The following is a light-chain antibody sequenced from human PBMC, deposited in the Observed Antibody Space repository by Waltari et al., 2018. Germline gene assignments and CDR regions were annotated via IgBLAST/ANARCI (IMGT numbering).Light chain of an antibody. J-gene: IGLJ1*01. CDR1: SSDVGGYNS. CDR3: SSYTSNSTLYV. CDR2: EVS. V-gene: IGLV2-14*01. Sequence: QSALTQPASVSGSPGQSITISCTGTSSDVGGYNSASWYQQHPGKAPKLIIYEVSNRPSGVSNRFSASKSGNTASLTISGLQTEDEADYYCSSYTSNSTLYVFGTGTKVTVL.